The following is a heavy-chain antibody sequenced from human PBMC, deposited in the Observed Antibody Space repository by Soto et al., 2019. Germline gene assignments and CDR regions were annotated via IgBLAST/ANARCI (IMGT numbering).Heavy chain of an antibody. D-gene: IGHD2-21*01. CDR2: IYWDDDK. V-gene: IGHV2-5*02. J-gene: IGHJ6*02. CDR1: GFSLNTSEVG. CDR3: AHRAEVAYYGMDV. Sequence: QITLKESGPTLVKPTQTLTLTCSFSGFSLNTSEVGVGWIRQPPGKALECLALIYWDDDKHYSPSLKTRLTISKDSSKNQVVLTMTNMDPVDTGTYYCAHRAEVAYYGMDVWGQGTTVTVSS.